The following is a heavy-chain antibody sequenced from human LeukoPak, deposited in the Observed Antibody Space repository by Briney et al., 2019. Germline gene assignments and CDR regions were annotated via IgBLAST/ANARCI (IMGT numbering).Heavy chain of an antibody. J-gene: IGHJ3*02. CDR3: ARVMVPPTNYYDSRGGDAFDI. CDR2: IYHSGST. D-gene: IGHD3-22*01. CDR1: GGSISSGGYS. Sequence: PSETLSLTCAVSGGSISSGGYSWSWIRQPPGKGLEWIGYIYHSGSTYYNPSLKSRVTISVDRSKNQFSLKLSSVTAADTAVYYCARVMVPPTNYYDSRGGDAFDIWGQGTMVTVSS. V-gene: IGHV4-30-2*01.